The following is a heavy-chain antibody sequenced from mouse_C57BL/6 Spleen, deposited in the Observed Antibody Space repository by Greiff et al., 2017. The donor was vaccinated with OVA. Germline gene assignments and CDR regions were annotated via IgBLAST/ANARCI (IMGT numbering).Heavy chain of an antibody. V-gene: IGHV1-54*01. CDR1: GYAFTNYL. CDR2: INPGSGGT. J-gene: IGHJ4*01. Sequence: QVQLQQSGAELVRPGTSVKVSCKASGYAFTNYLIEWVKQRPGQGLEWIGVINPGSGGTNYNEKFKGKATLTADKSSSTAYMQLSSLTSEDSAVYFCARSDYGYPFYAMDYWGRGASVTVSS. CDR3: ARSDYGYPFYAMDY. D-gene: IGHD2-2*01.